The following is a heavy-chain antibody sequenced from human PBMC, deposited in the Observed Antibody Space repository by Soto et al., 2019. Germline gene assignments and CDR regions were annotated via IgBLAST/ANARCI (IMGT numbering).Heavy chain of an antibody. J-gene: IGHJ4*02. D-gene: IGHD3-9*01. Sequence: QVQLVQSGAEVTKPGASVKVSCKASGYTFTSYYMHWVRQAPGQGLELMGIVNPSGGSTSYAQKIQGRATKTRDTSTSTVSMELRSLKSEGTAVYYWASRARGRSFDWCAEYFDYWGQGTLVTVSS. V-gene: IGHV1-46*01. CDR2: VNPSGGST. CDR3: ASRARGRSFDWCAEYFDY. CDR1: GYTFTSYY.